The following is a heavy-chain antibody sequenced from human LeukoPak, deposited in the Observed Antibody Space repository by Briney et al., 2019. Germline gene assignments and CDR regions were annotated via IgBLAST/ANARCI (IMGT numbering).Heavy chain of an antibody. J-gene: IGHJ4*02. CDR3: ARACYGDYVFDY. CDR1: GYTFTSYA. Sequence: ASVKVSCKASGYTFTSYAMHWVRQAPGQRLEWMGWSNAGNGNTKYSQEFQGRVTITRDTSASTAYMELSSLRSEDMAVYYCARACYGDYVFDYWGQGTLVTVSS. D-gene: IGHD4-17*01. V-gene: IGHV1-3*02. CDR2: SNAGNGNT.